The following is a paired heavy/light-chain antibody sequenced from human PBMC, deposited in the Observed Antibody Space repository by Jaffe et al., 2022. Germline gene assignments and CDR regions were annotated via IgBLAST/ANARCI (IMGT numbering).Heavy chain of an antibody. CDR3: ARVRGAAAGMGYYYYYMDV. CDR2: IIPILGIA. D-gene: IGHD6-13*01. CDR1: GGTFSSYT. V-gene: IGHV1-69*02. Sequence: QVQLVQSGAEVKKPGSSVKVSCKASGGTFSSYTISWVRQAPGQGLEWMGRIIPILGIANYAQKFQGRVTITADKSTSTAYMELSSLRSEDTAVYYCARVRGAAAGMGYYYYYMDVWGKGTTVTVSS. J-gene: IGHJ6*03.
Light chain of an antibody. V-gene: IGLV2-11*01. Sequence: QSALTQPRSVSGSPGQSVTISCTGTSSDVGGYNYVSWYQQHPGKAPKLMIYDVSKRPSGVPDRFSGSKSGNTASLTISGLQAEDEADYYCCSYAGSSYVFGTGTKVTVL. CDR1: SSDVGGYNY. J-gene: IGLJ1*01. CDR2: DVS. CDR3: CSYAGSSYV.